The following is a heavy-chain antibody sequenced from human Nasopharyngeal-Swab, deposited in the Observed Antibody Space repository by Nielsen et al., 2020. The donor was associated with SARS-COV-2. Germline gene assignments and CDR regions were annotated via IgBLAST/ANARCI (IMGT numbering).Heavy chain of an antibody. D-gene: IGHD6-25*01. J-gene: IGHJ4*02. CDR2: ISAYNGRT. V-gene: IGHV1-18*01. CDR3: ARDPRGPDY. Sequence: WERQAPGQGLEWMGWISAYNGRTYYAQKFQGRVTMTTDTSTSTAYMDLRSLRSDDTAVYYCARDPRGPDYWGQGTLVTVSS.